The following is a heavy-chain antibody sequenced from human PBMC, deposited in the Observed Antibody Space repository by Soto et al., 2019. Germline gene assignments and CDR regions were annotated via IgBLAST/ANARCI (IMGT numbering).Heavy chain of an antibody. J-gene: IGHJ6*02. CDR3: AREGDPAANTYGMDV. D-gene: IGHD2-2*01. Sequence: ASVKVSCKASGYTFTGYYMHWVRQAPGQGLEWMGWINPNSGGTNYAQKFQGWVTMTRDTSISTAYMELSRLRSDDTAVYYCAREGDPAANTYGMDVWGQGTTVTVSS. CDR1: GYTFTGYY. CDR2: INPNSGGT. V-gene: IGHV1-2*04.